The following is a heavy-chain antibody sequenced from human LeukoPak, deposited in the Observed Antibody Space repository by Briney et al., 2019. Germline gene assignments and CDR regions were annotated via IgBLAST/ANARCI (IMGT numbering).Heavy chain of an antibody. CDR1: GFTFSDYY. D-gene: IGHD3-3*01. CDR2: ISSSVSTI. CDR3: ARNSPDYDFWSGYYSLTYYYYMDV. Sequence: PGGSLRLSCAASGFTFSDYYMSWIRQAPGKGLEWVSYISSSVSTIYYADSVKGRFTISRDNAKNSLYLQMNSLRAEDTAVYYCARNSPDYDFWSGYYSLTYYYYMDVWGKGTTVTVSS. J-gene: IGHJ6*03. V-gene: IGHV3-11*04.